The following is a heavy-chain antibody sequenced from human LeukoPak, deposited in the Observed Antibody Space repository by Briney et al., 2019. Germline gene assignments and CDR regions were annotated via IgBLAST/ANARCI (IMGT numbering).Heavy chain of an antibody. CDR2: MNGNDGST. CDR1: GYTFANFD. J-gene: IGHJ4*02. CDR3: ARDEGSTYNQLDY. V-gene: IGHV1-2*02. Sequence: ASVKVSCKASGYTFANFDIHWVRQAPGQGPEWMGWMNGNDGSTNYAQKFQGRVTMTRVTAISTVYMDLSGLRPDDTAIYYCARDEGSTYNQLDYWGQGTLVTVSS. D-gene: IGHD1-14*01.